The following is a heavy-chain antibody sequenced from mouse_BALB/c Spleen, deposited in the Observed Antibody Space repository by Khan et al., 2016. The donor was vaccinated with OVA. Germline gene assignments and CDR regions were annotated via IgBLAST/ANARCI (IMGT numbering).Heavy chain of an antibody. CDR1: GFTFSSYA. CDR2: INSGGST. J-gene: IGHJ4*01. CDR3: TRLVDY. V-gene: IGHV5-6-5*01. Sequence: EVKLVESGGGLVKPGGSLKLSCAASGFTFSSYAVSWIRQTPEKRLEWVASINSGGSTYYPDSVKGRFTIPRDDARNILYLQMRSLGSEDTAMYYCTRLVDYWGQGTSVTVSS.